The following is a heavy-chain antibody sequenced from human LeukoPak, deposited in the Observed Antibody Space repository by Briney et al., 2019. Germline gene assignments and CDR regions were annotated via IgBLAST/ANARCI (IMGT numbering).Heavy chain of an antibody. D-gene: IGHD6-13*01. CDR2: IYYSGST. Sequence: SQTLSLTCTVSGGSISSGDYYWSWIRQPPGKGLEWIGYIYYSGSTYYNPSLKSRVTISVDTSKNQFSLKLSSVTAADTAVYYCARDHVAAAGISDAFDIWGQGTMVTVSS. CDR1: GGSISSGDYY. J-gene: IGHJ3*02. V-gene: IGHV4-30-4*08. CDR3: ARDHVAAAGISDAFDI.